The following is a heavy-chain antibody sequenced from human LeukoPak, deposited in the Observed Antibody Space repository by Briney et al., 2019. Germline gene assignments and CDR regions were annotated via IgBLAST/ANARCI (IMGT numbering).Heavy chain of an antibody. Sequence: GGTLRLSCAYSGFSFRSYSMNCARQAPGKGLEWVSAISSTSTYIYYADSVKALFTISRDNSNNSLYLQMHSLRAEDTAVYYCARPYTSSPGDYGMDVCCKRATVTVSS. CDR1: GFSFRSYS. CDR2: ISSTSTYI. D-gene: IGHD6-13*01. J-gene: IGHJ6*04. V-gene: IGHV3-21*01. CDR3: ARPYTSSPGDYGMDV.